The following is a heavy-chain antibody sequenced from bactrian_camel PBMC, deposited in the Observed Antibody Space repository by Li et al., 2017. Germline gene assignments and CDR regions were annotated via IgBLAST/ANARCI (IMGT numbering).Heavy chain of an antibody. V-gene: IGHV3S1*01. Sequence: VQLVESGATSVEAGGSLTLSCAASEGTISAKCVGWFRQAPGKGLEWVSLITSSGGTPLYADSVKGRFTISRDSAKNTVYLQMNNLQAEDTTTYYCAEGRGSRGEHCYSLNYWGQGTQVTVS. CDR2: ITSSGGTP. CDR1: EGTISAKC. D-gene: IGHD6*01. J-gene: IGHJ4*01. CDR3: AEGRGSRGEHCYSLNY.